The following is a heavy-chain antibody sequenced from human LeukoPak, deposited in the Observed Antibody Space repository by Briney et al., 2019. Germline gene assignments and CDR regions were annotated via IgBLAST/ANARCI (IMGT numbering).Heavy chain of an antibody. J-gene: IGHJ3*02. CDR2: IYSSGST. Sequence: PSETLSLTCTVSGCSITGYHWSWIRQPPGKGPEWIGYIYSSGSTEYKPSLKSRATISADTSKNQFSLKLTSVTAADTAIYYCARRNDFDIWGQGTMVTVSS. V-gene: IGHV4-4*08. CDR3: ARRNDFDI. CDR1: GCSITGYH.